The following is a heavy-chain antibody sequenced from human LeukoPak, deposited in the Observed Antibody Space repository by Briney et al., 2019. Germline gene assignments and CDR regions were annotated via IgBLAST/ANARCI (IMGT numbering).Heavy chain of an antibody. V-gene: IGHV3-7*01. CDR2: IKQDGSEK. CDR1: GFTFSSYW. Sequence: QPGGSLRLPCAASGFTFSSYWMSWVRQAPGKGLEWVANIKQDGSEKYYVDSVKGRFTISRDNAKNSLYLQMNNLRADDTAVYYCGRAAGSYRLDYWGQGTLVTVSS. J-gene: IGHJ4*02. D-gene: IGHD1-26*01. CDR3: GRAAGSYRLDY.